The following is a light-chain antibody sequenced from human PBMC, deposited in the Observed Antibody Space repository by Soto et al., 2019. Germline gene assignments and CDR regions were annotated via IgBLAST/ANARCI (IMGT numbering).Light chain of an antibody. V-gene: IGKV3-20*01. J-gene: IGKJ1*01. CDR1: QSFRGL. CDR2: DAY. CDR3: QQYGSPPWT. Sequence: EALLTQSPVTLSLSPGERATLSFRASQSFRGLLAWYQQKPGQAPRLLIYDAYNRATGIPDRFSGSGSGTDFTLTISRLEPEDFAVYYCQQYGSPPWTFGQGTKVDIK.